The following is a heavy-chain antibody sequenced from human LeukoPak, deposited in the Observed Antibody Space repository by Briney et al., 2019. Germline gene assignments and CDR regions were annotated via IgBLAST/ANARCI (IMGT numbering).Heavy chain of an antibody. D-gene: IGHD2-2*01. Sequence: SETLSLTCAVYVESFSGYYWSWIRQAPGKGLEWIGEISYGGSTNYNPSLESRVTISVDTSKNQFSLKLSSVTAADTAMYFCARKYCSSISCSYGYDIWGQGTKVTVSS. CDR3: ARKYCSSISCSYGYDI. V-gene: IGHV4-34*01. J-gene: IGHJ3*02. CDR1: VESFSGYY. CDR2: ISYGGST.